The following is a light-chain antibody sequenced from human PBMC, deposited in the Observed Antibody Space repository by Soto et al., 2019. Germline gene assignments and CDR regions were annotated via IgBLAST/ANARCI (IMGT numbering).Light chain of an antibody. Sequence: EKGMMQSPAPPSVSPGGRATPSRRASQSVSSYLAWYQQKPGQAPRLLIYDASNRATGIPDRFSGSGSGTDFTLTISRLEPEDFAVFYCQQYGTSPPTFGQGTKVDIK. CDR3: QQYGTSPPT. V-gene: IGKV3-20*01. CDR1: QSVSSY. J-gene: IGKJ1*01. CDR2: DAS.